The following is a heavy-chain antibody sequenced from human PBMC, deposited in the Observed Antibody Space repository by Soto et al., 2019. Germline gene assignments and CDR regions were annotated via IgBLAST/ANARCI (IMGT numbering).Heavy chain of an antibody. J-gene: IGHJ5*02. CDR3: ARGLADYDFWSGYPYWFDP. CDR2: IYYSGST. CDR1: GGSISSYY. D-gene: IGHD3-3*01. Sequence: SETLSLTCTVSGGSISSYYWSWIRQPPGKGLEWIGYIYYSGSTNYNPSLKSRVTISVDTSKNQFSLKLSSVTAADTAVYYCARGLADYDFWSGYPYWFDPWGQGTLVTVSS. V-gene: IGHV4-59*01.